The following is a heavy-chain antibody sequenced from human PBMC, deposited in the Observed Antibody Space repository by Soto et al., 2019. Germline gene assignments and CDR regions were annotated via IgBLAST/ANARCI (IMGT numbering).Heavy chain of an antibody. CDR2: ISSNGGST. J-gene: IGHJ4*02. CDR3: ARDTPSGSYSFDY. D-gene: IGHD1-26*01. Sequence: EVQLVESGGGLVQPGGSLRLSCAASGFTFSSYAMHWVRQAPGKGLEYVSAISSNGGSTYYANSVKGRFTISGDNSQNTLYLQRGSLRAEDMAVYYCARDTPSGSYSFDYWGQGTLVTVSS. V-gene: IGHV3-64*01. CDR1: GFTFSSYA.